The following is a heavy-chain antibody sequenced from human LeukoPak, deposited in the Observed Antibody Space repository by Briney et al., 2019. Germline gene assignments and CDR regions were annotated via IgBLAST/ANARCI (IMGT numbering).Heavy chain of an antibody. D-gene: IGHD6-19*01. CDR1: GGSISSGGYY. V-gene: IGHV4-31*03. CDR2: IYYSGST. CDR3: ARGILVAGIFAEYFQH. J-gene: IGHJ1*01. Sequence: PSETLSLTCTISGGSISSGGYYWSWIRQHPGKGLEWIGYIYYSGSTYYNPSLKSRVIISVDTSKNQFSLKLSSVTAADTAVYYCARGILVAGIFAEYFQHWGQGTLVTVSS.